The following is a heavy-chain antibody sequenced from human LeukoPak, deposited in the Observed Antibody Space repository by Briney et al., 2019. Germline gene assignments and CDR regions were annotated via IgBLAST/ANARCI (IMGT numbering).Heavy chain of an antibody. D-gene: IGHD1-14*01. CDR1: GGSISSGGYS. V-gene: IGHV4-30-2*01. CDR3: ASIIYYFDY. J-gene: IGHJ4*02. CDR2: IYHSGST. Sequence: PSQTLSLTCAVSGGSISSGGYSWSWIRQPPGKGLEWIGYIYHSGSTYYNPSLKSRVTISVDRSKNQFSLKLSSVTAADTAVYYCASIIYYFDYWGQGTLVTVSS.